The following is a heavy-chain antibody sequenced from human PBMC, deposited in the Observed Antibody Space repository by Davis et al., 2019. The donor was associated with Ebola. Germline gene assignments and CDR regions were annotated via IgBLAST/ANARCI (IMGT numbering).Heavy chain of an antibody. D-gene: IGHD2-15*01. CDR2: IVVGSGNT. V-gene: IGHV1-58*01. CDR1: GFTFTSSA. Sequence: SVKVSCKASGFTFTSSAVQWVRQARGQRLEWIGWIVVGSGNTNYAQKFQERVTITRDMSTSTAYMKLSSLRSEDTAVYYCAADLRRSAFDIWGQGTMVTVSS. CDR3: AADLRRSAFDI. J-gene: IGHJ3*02.